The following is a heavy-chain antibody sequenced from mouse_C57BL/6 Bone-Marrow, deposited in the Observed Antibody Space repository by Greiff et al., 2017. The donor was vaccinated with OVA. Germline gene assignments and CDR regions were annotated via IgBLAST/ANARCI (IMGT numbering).Heavy chain of an antibody. J-gene: IGHJ1*01. V-gene: IGHV14-4*01. CDR1: GFNIKDDY. Sequence: EVQLQQSGAELVRPGASVKLSCTASGFNIKDDYMHWVKQRPEQGLEWIGWIDPENGDTEYASKFQGKATITADTSSNTAYLQLSSLTSEDTAVYYCTTSYTLWYFDVWGAGTTVTVSS. CDR3: TTSYTLWYFDV. CDR2: IDPENGDT.